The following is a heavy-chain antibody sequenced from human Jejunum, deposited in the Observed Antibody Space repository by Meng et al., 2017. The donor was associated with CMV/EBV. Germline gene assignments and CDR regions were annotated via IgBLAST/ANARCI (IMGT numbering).Heavy chain of an antibody. CDR1: EFTVSNNF. Sequence: GTLRLSGASYEFTVSNNFMSWVRQAPGKGLEYVSTSYTGGSASYADSLEGRFTISRDISKNTVFLQMNSLRADDTALYYCVRDVRDWGQGTLVTVSS. V-gene: IGHV3-53*05. CDR3: VRDVRD. CDR2: SYTGGSA. J-gene: IGHJ4*02.